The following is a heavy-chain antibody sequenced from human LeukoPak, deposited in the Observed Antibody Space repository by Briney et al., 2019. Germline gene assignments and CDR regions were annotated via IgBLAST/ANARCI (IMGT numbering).Heavy chain of an antibody. D-gene: IGHD3-3*01. CDR3: ARDPDFWSGYPYYFDY. Sequence: SETLSLTCAVYGGSFSGYYWSWIRQPPGKGLEWIGEINHSGSTNYNPSLKSRVTISVDTSKNQFSLKLSSVAAADTAVYYCARDPDFWSGYPYYFDYWGQGTLVTVSS. V-gene: IGHV4-34*01. CDR1: GGSFSGYY. J-gene: IGHJ4*02. CDR2: INHSGST.